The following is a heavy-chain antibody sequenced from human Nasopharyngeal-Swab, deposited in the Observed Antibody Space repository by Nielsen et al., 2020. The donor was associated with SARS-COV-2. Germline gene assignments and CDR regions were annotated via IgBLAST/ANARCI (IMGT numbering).Heavy chain of an antibody. CDR1: GFSFSSFA. V-gene: IGHV3-23*01. CDR2: LDGTGFST. D-gene: IGHD3-22*01. CDR3: ARRGRDRFDANGYYYGRYFDY. J-gene: IGHJ4*02. Sequence: GESLKISCAASGFSFSSFAMSWVRQTPGKSLEWVSGLDGTGFSTYYADSVKGRFTIYRDNSKNTLFLQVNSLRGEDTAIYYCARRGRDRFDANGYYYGRYFDYWGQGTLVTVSS.